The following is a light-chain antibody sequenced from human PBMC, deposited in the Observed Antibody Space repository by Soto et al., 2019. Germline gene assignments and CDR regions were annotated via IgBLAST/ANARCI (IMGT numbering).Light chain of an antibody. CDR1: QTISSW. Sequence: DIQMTQSPSTLCASVVDRVTITFRACQTISSWLAWYQQKPGKAPKLLIYKASTLKSGVPSRFSGSGSGTEFTLTISSLQPDDFATYYCQHYNSYSEAFGQGTKVDIK. CDR3: QHYNSYSEA. V-gene: IGKV1-5*03. CDR2: KAS. J-gene: IGKJ1*01.